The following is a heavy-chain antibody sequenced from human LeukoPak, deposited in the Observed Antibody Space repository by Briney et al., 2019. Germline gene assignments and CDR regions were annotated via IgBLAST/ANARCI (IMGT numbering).Heavy chain of an antibody. V-gene: IGHV3-30*03. CDR1: GFTFSSYS. J-gene: IGHJ4*02. D-gene: IGHD6-19*01. CDR2: ISYDGSNK. Sequence: PGGSLRLSCAASGFTFSSYSMNWVRQAPGKGLEWVAVISYDGSNKYYADSVKGRYTISRDNSKNTLYLQMNSLRAEDTAVYYCARDRAVALLDYWGQGTLVTVSS. CDR3: ARDRAVALLDY.